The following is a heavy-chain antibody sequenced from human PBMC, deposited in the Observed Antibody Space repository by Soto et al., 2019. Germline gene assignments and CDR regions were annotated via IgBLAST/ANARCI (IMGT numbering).Heavy chain of an antibody. CDR2: FDPEDGET. Sequence: ASVKVSCKASGFTFTSSAVHWVLQAPGKGLEWMGGFDPEDGETIYAQKFQGRVTMTEDTSTDTAYMELSSLRSEDTAVYYCATGDLAVAGNIDYWGQGTLVTVSS. CDR1: GFTFTSSA. CDR3: ATGDLAVAGNIDY. V-gene: IGHV1-24*01. D-gene: IGHD6-19*01. J-gene: IGHJ4*02.